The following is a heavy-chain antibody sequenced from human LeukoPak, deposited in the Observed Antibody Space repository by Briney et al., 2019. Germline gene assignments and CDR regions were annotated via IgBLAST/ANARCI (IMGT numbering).Heavy chain of an antibody. J-gene: IGHJ4*02. CDR1: GFTFSSYE. V-gene: IGHV3-48*03. CDR2: ISSSGSTI. CDR3: ASDFTGRDDY. D-gene: IGHD2-8*02. Sequence: GGSLRLSCAASGFTFSSYEMNWVRQAPGKGLEWVSYISSSGSTIYYADSVKGRFTISRDNAKNSLYLQMNSLGAEDTAVYSCASDFTGRDDYWGQGTLVTVSS.